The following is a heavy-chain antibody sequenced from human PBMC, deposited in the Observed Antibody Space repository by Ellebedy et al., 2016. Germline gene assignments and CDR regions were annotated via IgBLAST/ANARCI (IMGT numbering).Heavy chain of an antibody. D-gene: IGHD4-17*01. CDR2: ISGCGGST. V-gene: IGHV3-23*01. CDR1: GFTFSSYA. J-gene: IGHJ5*02. Sequence: GGSLRLXXAASGFTFSSYAMSWVRQAPGKGLEWVSAISGCGGSTYYADSVKGRFTISRDNSKNTLYLQMNSLRAEDTAVYYCAKEVSTVTQNWFDPWGQGTLVTVSS. CDR3: AKEVSTVTQNWFDP.